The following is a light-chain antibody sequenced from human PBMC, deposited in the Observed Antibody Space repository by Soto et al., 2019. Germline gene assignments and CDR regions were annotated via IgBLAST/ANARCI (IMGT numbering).Light chain of an antibody. CDR1: SSDVGDYNY. Sequence: QSALTQPASVSGSPGQSITISCTGTSSDVGDYNYVSWYQQHPGKAPKLIIYGVSNRPSGISNRFSGSKSGNTASLTVSGLQDEDEADYYCSSYTATHTLVFGGGTTLTVL. CDR3: SSYTATHTLV. J-gene: IGLJ2*01. CDR2: GVS. V-gene: IGLV2-14*01.